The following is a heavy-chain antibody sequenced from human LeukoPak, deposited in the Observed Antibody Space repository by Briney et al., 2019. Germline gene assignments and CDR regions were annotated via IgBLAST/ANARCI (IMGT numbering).Heavy chain of an antibody. CDR1: GFNFSNYA. CDR3: AKLRGETVAAAVNY. V-gene: IGHV3-23*01. Sequence: PGGSLRLSCGVSGFNFSNYAMSWVRQAPGEGLEWVSVVSGSGGNTYYSDSVKGRFTISRDNSNNTLCLQMNSLRAEDTGVYYCAKLRGETVAAAVNYWGQGTLDAVSS. D-gene: IGHD6-13*01. J-gene: IGHJ4*02. CDR2: VSGSGGNT.